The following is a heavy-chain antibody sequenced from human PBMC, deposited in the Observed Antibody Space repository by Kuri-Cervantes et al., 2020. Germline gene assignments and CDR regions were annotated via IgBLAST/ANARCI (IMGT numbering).Heavy chain of an antibody. CDR3: ARGPTEGWFDP. CDR2: ISGSDGST. Sequence: GGSLRLSCAASGFTFSSYAMSWVRQAPGKGLEWVSAISGSDGSTYYADSVKGRFTISRDNSKNTLYLQMNSLRAEDTAVYYCARGPTEGWFDPWGQGALVTVSS. CDR1: GFTFSSYA. V-gene: IGHV3-23*01. D-gene: IGHD1-1*01. J-gene: IGHJ5*02.